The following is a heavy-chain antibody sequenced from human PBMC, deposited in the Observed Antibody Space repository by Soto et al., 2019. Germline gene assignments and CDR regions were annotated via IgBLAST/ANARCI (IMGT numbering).Heavy chain of an antibody. J-gene: IGHJ6*04. CDR3: ATGPVVAAARLLVIKFGGVIAPFGMEV. CDR1: VGSVSGYD. Sequence: PSETLSLTCAVYVGSVSGYDWSLIRQRPGKGLECIWEINHSGSTNYNPSLKSRVTISVETSKNQFSLKLSSVTAADTAVYYCATGPVVAAARLLVIKFGGVIAPFGMEVGAKGNTVT. D-gene: IGHD3-16*02. V-gene: IGHV4-34*01. CDR2: INHSGST.